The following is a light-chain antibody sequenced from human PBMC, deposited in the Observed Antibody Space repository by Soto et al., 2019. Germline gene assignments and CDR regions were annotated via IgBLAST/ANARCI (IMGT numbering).Light chain of an antibody. V-gene: IGKV1-5*03. CDR2: KAS. CDR1: QTISSW. J-gene: IGKJ2*01. Sequence: DIQMTQSPSTLSGSVGDRVTITCRASQTISSWLAWYQQKPGKAPKLLIYKASTLKSGVPSRFSGSGSGTEFTLTISSLQPDDFAVYYCQQYGSSSYTFGQGTKVDIK. CDR3: QQYGSSSYT.